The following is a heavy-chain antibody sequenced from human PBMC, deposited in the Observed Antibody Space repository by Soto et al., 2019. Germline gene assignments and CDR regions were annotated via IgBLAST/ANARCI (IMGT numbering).Heavy chain of an antibody. Sequence: QVQLVQSGAEVKTPGASVKVSCKASGYTFASYDINWVRQAPGQGLEWMGWMNPNSGNTGYAQKFQGRLTMTRDTALSIAHMELSSLRNEETAVYYCARSDGYTFNWLDSWGQGTLVTVSA. CDR1: GYTFASYD. CDR3: ARSDGYTFNWLDS. D-gene: IGHD2-21*01. CDR2: MNPNSGNT. V-gene: IGHV1-8*01. J-gene: IGHJ5*01.